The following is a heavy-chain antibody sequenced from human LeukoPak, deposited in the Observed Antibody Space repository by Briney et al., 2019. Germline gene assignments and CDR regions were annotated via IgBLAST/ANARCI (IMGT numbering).Heavy chain of an antibody. CDR2: MNPDSGNA. Sequence: ASVKVSCKASGYTFTSYDINWIRQASGQGLEWMGWMNPDSGNAAYAQEFQGRVTMTRDTSISTAYMELSSLRSEDTAVYYCARVPSKSYNWFDPWGPGTLVTVSS. J-gene: IGHJ5*02. V-gene: IGHV1-8*01. D-gene: IGHD2-2*01. CDR1: GYTFTSYD. CDR3: ARVPSKSYNWFDP.